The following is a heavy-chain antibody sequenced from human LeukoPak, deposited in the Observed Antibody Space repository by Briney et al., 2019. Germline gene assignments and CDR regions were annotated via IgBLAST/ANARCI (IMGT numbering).Heavy chain of an antibody. Sequence: SQTLSLTCAVSGGSISSGGYSWSWIRQPPGKGLEWIGYIYHSGSTYYNPSLKSRVTISVDRSKNQFSLKLSSVTAADTAVYYCARWDTATHYYYYGMDVWGQGTTVTVSS. D-gene: IGHD5-18*01. J-gene: IGHJ6*02. CDR1: GGSISSGGYS. CDR2: IYHSGST. CDR3: ARWDTATHYYYYGMDV. V-gene: IGHV4-30-2*01.